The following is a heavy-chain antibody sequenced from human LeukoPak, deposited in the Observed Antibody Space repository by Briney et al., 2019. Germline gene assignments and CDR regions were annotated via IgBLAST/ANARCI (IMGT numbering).Heavy chain of an antibody. CDR2: ISSTSSYI. J-gene: IGHJ4*02. V-gene: IGHV3-21*01. CDR3: ARDSPGGDSSIDY. D-gene: IGHD2-21*02. CDR1: GFTFSTHS. Sequence: PGGSLRLSCAASGFTFSTHSLNWVRQAPGKGLEWASSISSTSSYIYYADSVKGRFTISRENTKNSLYLQMNSLRAEDTAVYYCARDSPGGDSSIDYWGQGTLVTVSS.